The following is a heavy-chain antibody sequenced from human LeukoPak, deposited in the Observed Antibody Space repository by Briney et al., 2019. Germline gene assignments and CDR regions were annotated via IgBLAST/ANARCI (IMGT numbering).Heavy chain of an antibody. CDR1: GGSISSSSYD. CDR3: ATLDY. J-gene: IGHJ4*02. Sequence: PSETLSRTCTVSGGSISSSSYDWGGIRQPPGKGLEWIGSVCSSGSAYFNPSLKSRVTISVDTSKTQFSLQLTSATAADTAVYSCATLDYWGQGTLVTVSS. V-gene: IGHV4-39*01. CDR2: VCSSGSA.